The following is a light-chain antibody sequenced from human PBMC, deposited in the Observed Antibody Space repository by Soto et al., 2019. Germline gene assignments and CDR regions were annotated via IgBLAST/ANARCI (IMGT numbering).Light chain of an antibody. CDR3: GSWDSSLSADV. V-gene: IGLV1-51*01. Sequence: QSVMTQPPSVSAAPGQKVTISCSGSSSNIGGNSVSWYQQLPGTAPKLLIYDDNKRPSGIPDRFSGSKSGTSATLGITGFQTGDEADYYCGSWDSSLSADVFGPGTKLTVL. CDR2: DDN. J-gene: IGLJ1*01. CDR1: SSNIGGNS.